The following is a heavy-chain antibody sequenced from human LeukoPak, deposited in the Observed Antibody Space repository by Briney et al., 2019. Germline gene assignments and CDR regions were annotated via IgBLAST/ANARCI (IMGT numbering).Heavy chain of an antibody. V-gene: IGHV4-34*01. D-gene: IGHD5-18*01. J-gene: IGHJ4*02. CDR1: GGSFSGYY. CDR2: INHSGST. CDR3: GRDPYSYGNNFHY. Sequence: PSETLSLTCAVYGGSFSGYYWSWIGQPPGKGLEWVGEINHSGSTNYNPSLKSRVTISVDRSKNQFSLKVRWGTAAERAVDYGGRDPYSYGNNFHYWGQGTLVTLSS.